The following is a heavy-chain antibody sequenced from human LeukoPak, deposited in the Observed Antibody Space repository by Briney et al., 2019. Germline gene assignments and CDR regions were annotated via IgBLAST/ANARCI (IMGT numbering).Heavy chain of an antibody. CDR3: TREWSGFGELPDY. D-gene: IGHD3-10*01. CDR2: INSDGSSI. Sequence: PGGSLRLSCAASGFTLSRHWMHWVRQGPGKGLVWVSRINSDGSSISYADSVKGRFTISRDNAKNTLYLQMNSLRAEDTAVYYCTREWSGFGELPDYWGQGTLVTVSS. V-gene: IGHV3-74*01. J-gene: IGHJ4*02. CDR1: GFTLSRHW.